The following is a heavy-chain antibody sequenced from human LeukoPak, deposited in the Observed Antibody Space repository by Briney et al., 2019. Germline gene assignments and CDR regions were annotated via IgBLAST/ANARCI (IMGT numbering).Heavy chain of an antibody. J-gene: IGHJ4*02. CDR2: IYPDDSDT. CDR3: ARLNGWLQLDY. CDR1: GYTFTNYW. V-gene: IGHV5-51*01. D-gene: IGHD5-24*01. Sequence: GESLKISCKGSGYTFTNYWIGWVRQMPGKGLEWMGIIYPDDSDTRYSPSFQGRVTISADKSIATAYLQWGSLKASDTAMYYCARLNGWLQLDYWGQGTLVTVSS.